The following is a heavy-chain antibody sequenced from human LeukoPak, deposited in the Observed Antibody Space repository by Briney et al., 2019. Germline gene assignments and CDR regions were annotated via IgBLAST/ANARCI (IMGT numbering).Heavy chain of an antibody. CDR1: GFTFSSYS. CDR3: AREGRQQLVTDY. Sequence: GGSLRLSCAASGFTFSSYSMNWVRQAPGKGLEWVSSISSSSSYIYYADSVKGRFTISRDNAKNSLHLQMNSLRAEDTAVYYCAREGRQQLVTDYWGQGTLVAVSS. CDR2: ISSSSSYI. J-gene: IGHJ4*02. V-gene: IGHV3-21*04. D-gene: IGHD6-13*01.